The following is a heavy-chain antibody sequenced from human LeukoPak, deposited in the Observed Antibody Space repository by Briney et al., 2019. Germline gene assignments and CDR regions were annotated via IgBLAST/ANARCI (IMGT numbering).Heavy chain of an antibody. D-gene: IGHD6-13*01. Sequence: GASVKVSCKASGYTFTGYYMHWVRQAPGQGHEWMGWINPNSGGTNYAQKFQGRVTMTRDTSISTAYMELSRLRSDDTAVYYCARGNSSSWLVMFDYWGQGTLVTVSS. CDR2: INPNSGGT. CDR3: ARGNSSSWLVMFDY. CDR1: GYTFTGYY. J-gene: IGHJ4*02. V-gene: IGHV1-2*02.